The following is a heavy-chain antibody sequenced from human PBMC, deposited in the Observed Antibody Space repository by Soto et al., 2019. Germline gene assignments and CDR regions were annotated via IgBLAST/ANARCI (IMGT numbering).Heavy chain of an antibody. Sequence: GGSLRLSCAASGFTLSDYSMSWVRQTPGKGLEWVSSISSSSNYKYYVDSVKVRFTISRDNAKSSLYLQMNSLRAEDTAVYYCXRARTTTWSGTTRGWFDPWGQGSLVTVSS. J-gene: IGHJ5*02. V-gene: IGHV3-21*01. CDR2: ISSSSNYK. CDR3: XRARTTTWSGTTRGWFDP. CDR1: GFTLSDYS. D-gene: IGHD1-7*01.